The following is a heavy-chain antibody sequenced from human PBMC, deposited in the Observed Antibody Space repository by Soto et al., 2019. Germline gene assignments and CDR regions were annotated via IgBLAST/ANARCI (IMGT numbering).Heavy chain of an antibody. V-gene: IGHV3-74*01. CDR3: SRGLAAAGTAY. Sequence: GGSLRLSCAASGFTFSSYWMHWVRQAPGKGLVWVSRINSDGSSTSYADSVKGRFTISRDNAKNTLYLQMNSLRAEDTAVYYCSRGLAAAGTAYWGQGTLVTVSS. D-gene: IGHD6-13*01. CDR1: GFTFSSYW. CDR2: INSDGSST. J-gene: IGHJ4*02.